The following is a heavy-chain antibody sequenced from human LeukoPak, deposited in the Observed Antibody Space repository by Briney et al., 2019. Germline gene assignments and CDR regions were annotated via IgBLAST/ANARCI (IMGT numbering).Heavy chain of an antibody. CDR2: ISYDGSNE. Sequence: GGSLRLSCAASGFTFSSYAMHWVRQAPGKGLEWVAIISYDGSNEYYADSVKGRFTISRDNSKNTLYLQVNSLRAEDTAVYYCTRDIYSSGWYIRSNAFDIWGQGTMVTVSS. CDR3: TRDIYSSGWYIRSNAFDI. J-gene: IGHJ3*02. CDR1: GFTFSSYA. D-gene: IGHD6-19*01. V-gene: IGHV3-30*04.